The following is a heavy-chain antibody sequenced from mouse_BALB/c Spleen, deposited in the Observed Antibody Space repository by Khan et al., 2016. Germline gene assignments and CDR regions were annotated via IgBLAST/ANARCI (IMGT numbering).Heavy chain of an antibody. CDR3: ARDYGLGFDY. D-gene: IGHD1-1*01. J-gene: IGHJ2*01. Sequence: EVELVESGGGLVQPGGSLRLSCATAGFTFTDYYMSWVRQPPGKALEWLGFIRNKANGYTTEYSASVKGRFTISRDNSQSILYLQMNTLRAEDSATSYCARDYGLGFDYWGQGTTLTVSS. V-gene: IGHV7-3*02. CDR2: IRNKANGYTT. CDR1: GFTFTDYY.